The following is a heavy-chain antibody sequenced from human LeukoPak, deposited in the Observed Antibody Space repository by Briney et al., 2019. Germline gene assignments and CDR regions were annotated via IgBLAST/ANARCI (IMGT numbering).Heavy chain of an antibody. V-gene: IGHV3-23*01. CDR3: AKGYCSGGSCKSLFDY. D-gene: IGHD2-15*01. Sequence: GGSLRLSCAASGFTFSSYAMSWVPQAPGKGLEWVSAISGSGGSTYYADSVKGRFTISRDNSKNTLYLQMNSLRAEDTAVYYCAKGYCSGGSCKSLFDYWGQGTLVTVSS. CDR2: ISGSGGST. J-gene: IGHJ4*02. CDR1: GFTFSSYA.